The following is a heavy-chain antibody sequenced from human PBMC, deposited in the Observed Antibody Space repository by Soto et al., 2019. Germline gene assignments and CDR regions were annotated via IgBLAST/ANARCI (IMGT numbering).Heavy chain of an antibody. CDR3: AHVLGTPPDPYNWFDP. CDR2: IYWDDDK. J-gene: IGHJ5*02. Sequence: QITLKKSGPTLVKPTQTLTLTCSFSGFSLTTPGVGVGWIRHPPGKALEWLALIYWDDDKRHSPSLKSRLTIPKHASKHQVVLTMTNMDPLDPATYYCAHVLGTPPDPYNWFDPWGQGTLVTVSS. CDR1: GFSLTTPGVG. V-gene: IGHV2-5*02.